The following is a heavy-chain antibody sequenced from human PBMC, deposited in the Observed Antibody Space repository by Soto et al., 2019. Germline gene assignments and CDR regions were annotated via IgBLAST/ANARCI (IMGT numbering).Heavy chain of an antibody. CDR2: ISYDGSNK. CDR1: GFTFSSYA. CDR3: ARVPHDYYDSSGYYYYYYYGMDV. J-gene: IGHJ6*02. D-gene: IGHD3-22*01. Sequence: PGGSLRLSCAASGFTFSSYAMHWVRQAPGKGLEWVAVISYDGSNKYYADSVKGRFTTSRDNSKNTLYLQMNSLRAEDTAVYYCARVPHDYYDSSGYYYYYYYGMDVWGQGTTVTVSS. V-gene: IGHV3-30-3*01.